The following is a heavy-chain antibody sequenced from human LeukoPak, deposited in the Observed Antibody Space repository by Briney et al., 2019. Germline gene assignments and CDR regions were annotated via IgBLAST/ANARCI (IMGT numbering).Heavy chain of an antibody. Sequence: GASVKVSCKASGYTFTNYYMHWVRQAPGQGLEWMGIINPSGGGTSYAQNFQGRVTMTSATSTSTVYMELNSLRSEDTALYYCARDQGSRLSDYWGQGTLVTVSS. J-gene: IGHJ4*02. CDR2: INPSGGGT. CDR1: GYTFTNYY. V-gene: IGHV1-46*01. CDR3: ARDQGSRLSDY. D-gene: IGHD2-21*01.